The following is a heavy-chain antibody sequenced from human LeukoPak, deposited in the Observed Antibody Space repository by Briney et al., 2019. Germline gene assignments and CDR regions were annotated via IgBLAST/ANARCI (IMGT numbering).Heavy chain of an antibody. CDR1: GFTFSSYS. CDR2: ISSSSSYI. CDR3: ARDRSGWTYYFDY. Sequence: GGSLRLSCAASGFTFSSYSMNWVRQAPGKGLEWVSSISSSSSYIYYADSVKGRFTISRDNAKNSLYLQMNSLRAEDTAVYYCARDRSGWTYYFDYWGQGTLVTVSS. J-gene: IGHJ4*02. D-gene: IGHD6-19*01. V-gene: IGHV3-21*01.